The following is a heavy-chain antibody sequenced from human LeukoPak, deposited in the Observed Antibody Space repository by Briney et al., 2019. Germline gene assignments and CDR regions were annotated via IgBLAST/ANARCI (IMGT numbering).Heavy chain of an antibody. V-gene: IGHV4-30-4*08. CDR1: GGSISSGGYY. CDR3: AREPLYSSGWYDY. Sequence: SETLSLTCTVSGGSISSGGYYWSWIRQHPGKGLEWIGYIYYSGSTYYNPSLKSRVTISVDTSKNQFSLKLSSVTAADTAVYYCAREPLYSSGWYDYWGQGTLVTVSS. J-gene: IGHJ4*02. CDR2: IYYSGST. D-gene: IGHD6-19*01.